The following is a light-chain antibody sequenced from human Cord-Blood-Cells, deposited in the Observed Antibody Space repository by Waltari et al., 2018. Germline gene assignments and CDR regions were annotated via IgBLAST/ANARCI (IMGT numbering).Light chain of an antibody. V-gene: IGKV2-28*01. CDR2: LGS. J-gene: IGKJ4*01. CDR1: QSLLHSNGYNY. CDR3: MQALQTLQTTLT. Sequence: DIVMTQSPLSLPVTPGEPDSISCRSSQSLLHSNGYNYLDWYLQKPGQSPQLLIYLGSNRASGVPDRFSGSGSGTDFTLKISRVEAEDVGVYYCMQALQTLQTTLTFGGGTKVEIK.